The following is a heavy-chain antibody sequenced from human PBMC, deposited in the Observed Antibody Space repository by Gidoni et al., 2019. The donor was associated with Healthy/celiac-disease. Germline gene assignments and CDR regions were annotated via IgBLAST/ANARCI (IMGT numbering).Heavy chain of an antibody. Sequence: QVQLQESGPGLVQPSETLSLTCAVSGYSISSGYYWDWIRQPPGKGLEWMGSIYHSGSTYYNPSLKSRVTISVDTSKNQFSLKLSSVTAADTAVYYCASRITDIAAAGYFDYWGQGTLVTVSS. D-gene: IGHD6-13*01. CDR1: GYSISSGYY. J-gene: IGHJ4*02. CDR3: ASRITDIAAAGYFDY. CDR2: IYHSGST. V-gene: IGHV4-38-2*01.